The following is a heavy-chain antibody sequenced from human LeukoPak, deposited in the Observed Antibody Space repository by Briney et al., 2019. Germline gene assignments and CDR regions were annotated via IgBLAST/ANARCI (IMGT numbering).Heavy chain of an antibody. CDR1: GFTFSSYS. J-gene: IGHJ6*04. CDR3: ARAPETYGDYGPIYYGMDV. CDR2: ISSSSTYI. V-gene: IGHV3-21*01. D-gene: IGHD4-17*01. Sequence: GGSLRLSCAASGFTFSSYSMNWVRQAPGKGLEWVSSISSSSTYIYYADSLKGRFTISRDDAKNSLYLQMNSLRAEDTAVYYCARAPETYGDYGPIYYGMDVWGKGTTVTVSS.